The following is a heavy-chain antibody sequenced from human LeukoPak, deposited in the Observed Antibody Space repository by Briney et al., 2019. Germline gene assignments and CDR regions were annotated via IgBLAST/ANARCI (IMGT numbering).Heavy chain of an antibody. V-gene: IGHV4-59*08. CDR3: ATYYYYYGMDV. J-gene: IGHJ6*02. CDR1: GFTFRTHV. Sequence: GSLRLSCAASGFTFRTHVMSWIRQPPGKGLEWIGYIYYSGSTNYNPSLKSRVTISVDTSKNQFSLKLSSVTAADTAVYYCATYYYYYGMDVWGQGTTVTVSS. CDR2: IYYSGST.